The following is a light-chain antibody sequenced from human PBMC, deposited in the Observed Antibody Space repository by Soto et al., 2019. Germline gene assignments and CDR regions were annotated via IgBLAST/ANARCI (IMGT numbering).Light chain of an antibody. CDR2: DVS. V-gene: IGLV2-14*01. Sequence: QSALTQPASVSGCPGQSIAISCTGTSSDGGGNNYVSWYQQHPGKAPKLMIYDVSNRPSGVSNRFSGSKSGNTASLTISGLQAEDEADYYCSSYTSSSTLYVFGTGTKLTVL. CDR1: SSDGGGNNY. CDR3: SSYTSSSTLYV. J-gene: IGLJ1*01.